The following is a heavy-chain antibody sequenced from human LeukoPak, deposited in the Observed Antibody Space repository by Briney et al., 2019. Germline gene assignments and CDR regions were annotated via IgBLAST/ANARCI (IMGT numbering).Heavy chain of an antibody. CDR1: GFTSRRYW. CDR2: IKQEGSEK. V-gene: IGHV3-7*01. J-gene: IGHJ1*01. D-gene: IGHD3-22*01. Sequence: GGSLRLSCAASGFTSRRYWISWGRHAPGGGLERVANIKQEGSEKYYADSVKGRFTISRDDAKSSLFLQMSSLRVEDTAMYYCVRTFSYHSSGYGTPGEYSQHWGQGPLATVYS. CDR3: VRTFSYHSSGYGTPGEYSQH.